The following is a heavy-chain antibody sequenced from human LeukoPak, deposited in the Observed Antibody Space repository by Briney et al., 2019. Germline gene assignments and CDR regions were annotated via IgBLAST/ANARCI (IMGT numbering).Heavy chain of an antibody. CDR3: AKSLLRPAY. Sequence: GGSLRLSCAASGFTFSSYGMSWVRQAPGKGLEWVSAINGSGSRTYYVDSVKGRFTISRDNSKNTLYLQMNSLRAEDTAVYYCAKSLLRPAYWGQGTLVTVSS. V-gene: IGHV3-23*01. J-gene: IGHJ4*02. CDR2: INGSGSRT. D-gene: IGHD3-3*01. CDR1: GFTFSSYG.